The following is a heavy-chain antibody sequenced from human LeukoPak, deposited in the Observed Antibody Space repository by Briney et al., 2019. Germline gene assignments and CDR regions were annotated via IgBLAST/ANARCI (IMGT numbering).Heavy chain of an antibody. CDR2: IYHSGST. D-gene: IGHD3-22*01. CDR1: GYSISSGYY. CDR3: ARDVWLFYDSSGYYDY. V-gene: IGHV4-38-2*02. J-gene: IGHJ4*02. Sequence: PSETLSLTCTVSGYSISSGYYWGWIRQPPGKGLEWIGSIYHSGSTYYNPSLKSRVTISVDTSKNQFSLKLSSVTAADTAVYYCARDVWLFYDSSGYYDYWGQGTLVTVSS.